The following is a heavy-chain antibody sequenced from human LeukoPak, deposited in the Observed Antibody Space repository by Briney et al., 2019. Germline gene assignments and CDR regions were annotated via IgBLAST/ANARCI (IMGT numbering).Heavy chain of an antibody. CDR1: GYTFTGYY. CDR2: INPNSGGT. V-gene: IGHV1-2*02. Sequence: ASVKVSCKASGYTFTGYYMHWVRQAPGQGLEWMGWINPNSGGTNDAQKFQGRVTMTRDTSISTAYMELSRLRSDDTAVYYCARDREYSYGYSFDYWGQGTLVTVSS. CDR3: ARDREYSYGYSFDY. J-gene: IGHJ4*02. D-gene: IGHD5-18*01.